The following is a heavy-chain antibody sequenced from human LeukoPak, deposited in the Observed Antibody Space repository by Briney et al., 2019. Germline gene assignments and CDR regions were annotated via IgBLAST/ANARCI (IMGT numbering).Heavy chain of an antibody. D-gene: IGHD3-9*01. CDR1: GGSISSGSYY. CDR2: INHSGST. CDR3: ARGLFILTGYTWFDP. V-gene: IGHV4-39*07. J-gene: IGHJ5*02. Sequence: PSETLSLTCTVSGGSISSGSYYWSWIRQPPGKGLEWIGEINHSGSTNYNPSLKSRVTISVDTSKNQFSLKLSSVTAADTAVYYCARGLFILTGYTWFDPWGQGTLVTVSS.